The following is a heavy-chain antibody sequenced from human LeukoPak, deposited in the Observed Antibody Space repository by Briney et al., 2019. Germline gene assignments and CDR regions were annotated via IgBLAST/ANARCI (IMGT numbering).Heavy chain of an antibody. CDR3: AHVSSGSYTDTSHYDY. Sequence: SGPTLVNPTQTLTLTCTFSGVSLSTSGVGVGWIRQPPGKALEWLALIYWDDDRRYNPSLKSRLAITKDTSKNQVVLTMTKMDPVDTATYYCAHVSSGSYTDTSHYDYWGQGTLVTVSS. D-gene: IGHD1-26*01. V-gene: IGHV2-5*02. CDR1: GVSLSTSGVG. CDR2: IYWDDDR. J-gene: IGHJ4*02.